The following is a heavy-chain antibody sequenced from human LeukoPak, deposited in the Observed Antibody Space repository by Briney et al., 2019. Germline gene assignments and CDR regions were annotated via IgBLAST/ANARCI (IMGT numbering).Heavy chain of an antibody. J-gene: IGHJ3*02. V-gene: IGHV3-7*01. CDR3: EAFYYDESGWGDASDM. D-gene: IGHD3-16*01. CDR2: IKEDGSEK. Sequence: PGGSLRLSCAAPGITISSYWMSWARQAPGKGLEWVANIKEDGSEKYYVDSVKGRFTISRDNAKKSLYLQMNRLRAEDTAVYYREAFYYDESGWGDASDMWGQGTMVTVSS. CDR1: GITISSYW.